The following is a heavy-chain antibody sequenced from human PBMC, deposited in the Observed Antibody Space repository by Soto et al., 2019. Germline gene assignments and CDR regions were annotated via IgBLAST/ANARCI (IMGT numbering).Heavy chain of an antibody. CDR3: ITYCDFRRGHYPH. V-gene: IGHV3-15*07. J-gene: IGHJ1*01. D-gene: IGHD3-3*01. Sequence: GGALRLSCAASGFSFTDNWMHWVRQAPGKGLEWVGRIKSRADGETTDYAAPVKGRFTISRDDSRDTFYLEMNSLKSEDTAMYYCITYCDFRRGHYPHRGQGISVTVSS. CDR2: IKSRADGETT. CDR1: GFSFTDNW.